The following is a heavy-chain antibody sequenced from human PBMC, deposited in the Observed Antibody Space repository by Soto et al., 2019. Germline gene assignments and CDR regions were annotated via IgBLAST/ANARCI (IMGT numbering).Heavy chain of an antibody. Sequence: GGSLRLSCAASGFTVSSNYMSWVRQAPGKGLEWVSVIYSGGSTYYADSVKGRFTISRDNSKNTLYLQMNSLRAEDTAVYYCARDGKWGTGGFDPWGQGTLVTVSS. CDR2: IYSGGST. D-gene: IGHD3-16*01. V-gene: IGHV3-66*01. CDR1: GFTVSSNY. CDR3: ARDGKWGTGGFDP. J-gene: IGHJ5*02.